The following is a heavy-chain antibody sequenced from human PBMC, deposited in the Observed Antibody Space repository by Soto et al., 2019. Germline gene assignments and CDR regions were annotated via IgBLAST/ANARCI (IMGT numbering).Heavy chain of an antibody. CDR3: ATDRDGYNYNWFDP. Sequence: ASVKVSCKVSGYTLTELSMHWVRQAPGKGLEWMGGFDPEDGETIYAQKFQGRVTMTEDTSTDTAYMELSSLRSVDTAVYYCATDRDGYNYNWFDPWGQGTLVTVSS. V-gene: IGHV1-24*01. D-gene: IGHD1-1*01. J-gene: IGHJ5*02. CDR2: FDPEDGET. CDR1: GYTLTELS.